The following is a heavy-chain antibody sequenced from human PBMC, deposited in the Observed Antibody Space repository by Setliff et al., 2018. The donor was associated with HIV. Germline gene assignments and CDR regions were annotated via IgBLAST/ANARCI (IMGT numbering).Heavy chain of an antibody. D-gene: IGHD2-21*02. CDR1: GYSFTNYW. V-gene: IGHV5-51*01. CDR2: IYPGDSDT. J-gene: IGHJ4*02. Sequence: PGESLKISCKGSGYSFTNYWIGWVRQMPGKGLEWMGIIYPGDSDTRYSPSFQGQVTSSAGKSISTAYLQWSSLKASDTAMYYCARLSVVTATRIYYFDYWGQGTLVTVSS. CDR3: ARLSVVTATRIYYFDY.